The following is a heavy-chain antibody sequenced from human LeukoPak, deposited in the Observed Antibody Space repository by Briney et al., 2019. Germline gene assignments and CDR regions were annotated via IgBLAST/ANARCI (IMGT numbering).Heavy chain of an antibody. Sequence: GGSLRLSCAASGFTFSSSAMSWVRQAPGKGLEWVSAISNNGGYTYYADSVQGRYTISRDNSKSTLCLQMNSLGAEDTAVYYCAKQLGYCSDGSCYFPYWGQGTLVTVSS. V-gene: IGHV3-23*01. CDR3: AKQLGYCSDGSCYFPY. D-gene: IGHD2-15*01. CDR1: GFTFSSSA. J-gene: IGHJ4*02. CDR2: ISNNGGYT.